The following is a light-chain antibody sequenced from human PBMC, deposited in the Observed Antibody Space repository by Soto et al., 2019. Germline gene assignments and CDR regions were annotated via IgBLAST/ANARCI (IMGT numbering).Light chain of an antibody. CDR3: QQSYSPPPIT. Sequence: IPMSQTQSSLSASVGDRVTITCRASQTISNYLNWYQKKPGKAPKLLIYAASSLQRGVPSRFSGSGSGTDFTLTIDSLQPEDFATYYCQQSYSPPPITFGQGTRLEV. CDR1: QTISNY. CDR2: AAS. J-gene: IGKJ5*01. V-gene: IGKV1-39*01.